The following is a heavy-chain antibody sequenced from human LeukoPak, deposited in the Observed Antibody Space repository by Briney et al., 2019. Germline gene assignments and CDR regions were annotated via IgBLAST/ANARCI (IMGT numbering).Heavy chain of an antibody. CDR2: VYYTGST. CDR1: GFTFSSYS. D-gene: IGHD1-26*01. Sequence: SGGSLRLSCAASGFTFSSYSMNWVRQPPGKGLEWIGYVYYTGSTNHNPSLKSRVTISIDTSKNQFSLKLSSVTAADTAVYYCARHQWVPAFDIWGQGTMVTVSS. CDR3: ARHQWVPAFDI. V-gene: IGHV4-59*08. J-gene: IGHJ3*02.